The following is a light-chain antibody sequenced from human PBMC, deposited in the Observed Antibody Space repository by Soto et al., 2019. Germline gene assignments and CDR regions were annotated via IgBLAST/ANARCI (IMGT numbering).Light chain of an antibody. V-gene: IGLV2-23*01. CDR1: SSDVGSYNL. J-gene: IGLJ2*01. CDR3: CSYGGSSTSVV. CDR2: EGS. Sequence: QSALTQPASVSGSPGQSITISCTGTSSDVGSYNLVSWYQQHPGQAPKLMIYEGSKRPSGVSNRVSGSKSGNTASLTISGLQAEDEADYGCCSYGGSSTSVVFGGGTRVTVL.